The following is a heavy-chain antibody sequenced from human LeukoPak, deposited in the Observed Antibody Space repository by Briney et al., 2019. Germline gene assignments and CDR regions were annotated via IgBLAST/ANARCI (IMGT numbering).Heavy chain of an antibody. D-gene: IGHD3-16*01. J-gene: IGHJ4*02. CDR1: GFTFSSYA. CDR3: AKDAVMVFTFGGSWNYFDY. V-gene: IGHV3-23*01. CDR2: ISGSGGST. Sequence: GGSLRLSCAASGFTFSSYAITWVRQAPGKGLEWVSSISGSGGSTYYADSVKGRFTISRDNSKNTLYLQMNSLRAEDTAIYYCAKDAVMVFTFGGSWNYFDYWGQGTLVTVSS.